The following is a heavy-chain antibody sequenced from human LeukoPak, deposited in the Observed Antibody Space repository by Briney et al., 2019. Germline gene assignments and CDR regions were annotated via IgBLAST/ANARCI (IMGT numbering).Heavy chain of an antibody. D-gene: IGHD1-26*01. CDR3: AREGRIVQVGRRWFDP. J-gene: IGHJ5*02. CDR2: INPNSGGT. V-gene: IGHV1-2*02. Sequence: ASVKVSCKASGYTFTGYYMHWVRQAPGQGLEWMGWINPNSGGTNYAQKFQGRVTMTRDTSISTAYMELSRLRSDDTAVYYCAREGRIVQVGRRWFDPWGQGTLVTVSS. CDR1: GYTFTGYY.